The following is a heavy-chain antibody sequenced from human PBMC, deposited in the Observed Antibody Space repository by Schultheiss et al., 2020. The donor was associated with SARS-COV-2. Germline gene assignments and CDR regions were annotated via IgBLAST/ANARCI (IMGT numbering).Heavy chain of an antibody. V-gene: IGHV3-48*01. Sequence: GGSLRLSCAASGFSFSSYGMHWVRQAPGKGLEWVSYISTGSTVIYYADSAKGRFTMSRDDARNSVYLQMNSLRTEDTAVYYCTRDSGQGYAMDVWGQGTTVTVSS. CDR2: ISTGSTVI. CDR3: TRDSGQGYAMDV. CDR1: GFSFSSYG. D-gene: IGHD2-15*01. J-gene: IGHJ6*02.